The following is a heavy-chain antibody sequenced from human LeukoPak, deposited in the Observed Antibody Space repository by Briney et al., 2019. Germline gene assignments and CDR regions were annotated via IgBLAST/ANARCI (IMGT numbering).Heavy chain of an antibody. CDR1: EFTFSNYA. CDR2: ISYDGTNK. J-gene: IGHJ4*02. V-gene: IGHV3-30*04. D-gene: IGHD5-24*01. Sequence: PGGSLRLSCVASEFTFSNYAMHWVRQAPGRGLEWVALISYDGTNKYYADSVKGRFTISRDNSKNTLYLQMNSLRAEDTAVYYCARLYLPATRFDYWGQGTLVTVSS. CDR3: ARLYLPATRFDY.